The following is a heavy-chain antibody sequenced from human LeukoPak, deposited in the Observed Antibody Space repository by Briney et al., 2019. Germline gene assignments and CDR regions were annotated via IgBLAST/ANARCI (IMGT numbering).Heavy chain of an antibody. Sequence: TSETLSLTCAVYGVSFSGYYWSWIRQPPGKGLEWIGEINHSGSTNYNPSLKSRVTISVDTSKNQFSLKLSSVTAADTAVYYCARDKYPRYCSSTSCYTLYYYGMDVWGQGTTVTVSS. J-gene: IGHJ6*02. CDR1: GVSFSGYY. D-gene: IGHD2-2*02. CDR2: INHSGST. CDR3: ARDKYPRYCSSTSCYTLYYYGMDV. V-gene: IGHV4-34*01.